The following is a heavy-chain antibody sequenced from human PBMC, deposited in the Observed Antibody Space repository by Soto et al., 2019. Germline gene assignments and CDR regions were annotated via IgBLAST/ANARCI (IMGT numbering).Heavy chain of an antibody. D-gene: IGHD2-15*01. Sequence: XGTLSLTCTVSGGSISSSSYYWGWIRQPPGKGLEWIGSIYYSGSTYYNPSLKSRVTISVDTSKNQFSLKLSSVTAADTAVYYCARLGGNGYYFDYWGQGTLVTVSS. CDR3: ARLGGNGYYFDY. CDR2: IYYSGST. V-gene: IGHV4-39*01. J-gene: IGHJ4*02. CDR1: GGSISSSSYY.